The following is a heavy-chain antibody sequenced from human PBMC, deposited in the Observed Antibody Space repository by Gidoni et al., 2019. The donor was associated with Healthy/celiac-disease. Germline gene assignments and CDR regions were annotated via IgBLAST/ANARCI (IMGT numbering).Heavy chain of an antibody. Sequence: EVQLLESGGGLVQPGGSLRLSCAASGFTFSSYAMSWVRQAPGKGLEWVSAISGSGGSTYYADSVKGRFTISRDNSKNTLYLQMNSLRAEDTAVYYCAKFHYGDFLDYYYYYGMDVWGQGTTVTVSS. CDR1: GFTFSSYA. V-gene: IGHV3-23*01. J-gene: IGHJ6*02. CDR2: ISGSGGST. CDR3: AKFHYGDFLDYYYYYGMDV. D-gene: IGHD4-17*01.